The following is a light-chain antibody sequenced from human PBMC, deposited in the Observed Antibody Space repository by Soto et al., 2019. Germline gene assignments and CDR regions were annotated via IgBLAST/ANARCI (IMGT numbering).Light chain of an antibody. Sequence: GDRVTITCRANQTINNWLAWYQQKPGKAPNLLIYHASNLETGVPSRFSGSAFGTEFTLTISSLQPDDFATYYCQHYNSYPWTFGQGTKVEIK. CDR1: QTINNW. J-gene: IGKJ1*01. V-gene: IGKV1-5*01. CDR3: QHYNSYPWT. CDR2: HAS.